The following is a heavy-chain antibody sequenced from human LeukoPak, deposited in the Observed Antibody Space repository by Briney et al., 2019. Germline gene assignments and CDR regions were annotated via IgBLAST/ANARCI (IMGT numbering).Heavy chain of an antibody. CDR2: IYSGGST. CDR3: ATTTGYDILTGSSDAFDI. Sequence: PGGSLRLSCAASGFTVSSNYMSWVRQAPGKGLEWVSVIYSGGSTYYADSVKGRFTISRDNSKNTLYLQMNSLRAEDTAVYYCATTTGYDILTGSSDAFDIWGQGTMVTVSS. CDR1: GFTVSSNY. D-gene: IGHD3-9*01. J-gene: IGHJ3*02. V-gene: IGHV3-66*01.